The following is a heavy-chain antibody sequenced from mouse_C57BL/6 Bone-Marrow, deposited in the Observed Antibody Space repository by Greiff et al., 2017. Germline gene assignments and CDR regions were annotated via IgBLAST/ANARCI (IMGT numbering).Heavy chain of an antibody. J-gene: IGHJ4*01. CDR2: ISDGGSYT. Sequence: EVMLVESGGGLVKPGGSLKLSCAASGFTFSSYAMSWVRQTPEKRLEWVATISDGGSYTYYPDNVKGRFTISRDNAKNNLYLQMSHLKSEDTAMYYCARGYDEGYYAMDYWGQGTSVTVSS. CDR1: GFTFSSYA. D-gene: IGHD2-2*01. V-gene: IGHV5-4*03. CDR3: ARGYDEGYYAMDY.